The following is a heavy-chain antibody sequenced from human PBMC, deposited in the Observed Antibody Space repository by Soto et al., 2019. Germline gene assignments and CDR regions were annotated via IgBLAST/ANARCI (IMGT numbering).Heavy chain of an antibody. Sequence: ASVKVSCTASGYTFTGYYMHWVRQAPGQGLEWMGWINPNSGGTNYAQKFQGRGTMTRDTSISTAYMELSRLRSDDTAVYYCAKSSSSWYDGDYYYGMDVWGQGTTVTVSS. CDR2: INPNSGGT. J-gene: IGHJ6*02. CDR1: GYTFTGYY. D-gene: IGHD6-13*01. CDR3: AKSSSSWYDGDYYYGMDV. V-gene: IGHV1-2*02.